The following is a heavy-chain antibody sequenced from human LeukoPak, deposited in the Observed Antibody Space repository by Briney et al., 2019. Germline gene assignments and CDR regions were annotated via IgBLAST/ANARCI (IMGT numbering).Heavy chain of an antibody. V-gene: IGHV3-23*01. D-gene: IGHD2-2*01. CDR2: ISGSGGST. Sequence: GGSLRLSCVDSGFTFSSYAMSWVRQAPGKGLEWVSAISGSGGSTYYADSVKGQFTISRDNSKNTLYLQMNSLRAEDTAVYNCVVTRSSVVPARVDSWGQGTLVTVAS. J-gene: IGHJ4*02. CDR3: VVTRSSVVPARVDS. CDR1: GFTFSSYA.